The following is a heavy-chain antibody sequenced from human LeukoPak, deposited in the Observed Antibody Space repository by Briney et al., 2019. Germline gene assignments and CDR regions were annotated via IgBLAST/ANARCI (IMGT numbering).Heavy chain of an antibody. CDR1: GYTFTGYY. CDR3: ARDPGGYCSSTSCYYYYYYMDV. Sequence: GASVKVSCKASGYTFTGYYMHWVRQAPGQGLEWMGWINPNSGGTNYAQKFQGRVTMTRDTSISTAYMELSRLRSGDTAVYYCARDPGGYCSSTSCYYYYYYMDVWGKGTTVTVSS. V-gene: IGHV1-2*02. J-gene: IGHJ6*03. CDR2: INPNSGGT. D-gene: IGHD2-2*01.